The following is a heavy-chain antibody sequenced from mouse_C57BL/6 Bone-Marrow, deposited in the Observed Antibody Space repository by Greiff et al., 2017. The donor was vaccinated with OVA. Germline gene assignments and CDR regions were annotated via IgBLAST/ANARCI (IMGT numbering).Heavy chain of an antibody. Sequence: EVKLVESGEGLVKPGGSLKLSCAASGFTFSSYAMSWVRQTPEKRLEWVAYISRGGDYIYYADTVKGRFTISRDNARNTLYLQMSSLKSEDTAMYYCTRTDGPWFAYWGQGTLVTVSA. CDR2: ISRGGDYI. J-gene: IGHJ3*01. CDR1: GFTFSSYA. V-gene: IGHV5-9-1*02. CDR3: TRTDGPWFAY. D-gene: IGHD2-3*01.